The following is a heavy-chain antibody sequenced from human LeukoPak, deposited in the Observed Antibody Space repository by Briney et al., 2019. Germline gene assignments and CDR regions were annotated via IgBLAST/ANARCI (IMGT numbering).Heavy chain of an antibody. CDR2: IIPIFGTT. CDR1: GGTFRNCA. J-gene: IGHJ6*03. V-gene: IGHV1-69*06. D-gene: IGHD6-13*01. Sequence: ASVKVSCKASGGTFRNCAISWVRQAPGQGLEWMGGIIPIFGTTNYAQKFQDRVTITADKSTSTAYMELSSLRSEDTAVYYCARVVGLTGYSSSWYSGYYYYMDVWGKGTTVTVSS. CDR3: ARVVGLTGYSSSWYSGYYYYMDV.